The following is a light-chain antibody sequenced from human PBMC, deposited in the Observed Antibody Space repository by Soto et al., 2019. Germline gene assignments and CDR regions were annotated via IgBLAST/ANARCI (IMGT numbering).Light chain of an antibody. J-gene: IGKJ1*01. Sequence: EIVMTQSPATLSVSPGERASLSCRASQSVSSGHLAWYQQKPGQAPRLLIYRTSSRATGIPDRFSGSGSGTDFTLTITRLEPEDFAVYFCLRYSSSQWTFGQGTKVDI. CDR2: RTS. CDR3: LRYSSSQWT. CDR1: QSVSSGH. V-gene: IGKV3-20*01.